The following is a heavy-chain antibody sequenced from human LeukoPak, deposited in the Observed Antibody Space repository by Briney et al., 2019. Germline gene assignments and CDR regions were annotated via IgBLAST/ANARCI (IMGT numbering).Heavy chain of an antibody. V-gene: IGHV3-30*18. D-gene: IGHD3-10*01. CDR1: GFTFSSYG. J-gene: IGHJ4*02. Sequence: GGSLRLSCAASGFTFSSYGMHWVRQAPGKGLEWVAVISYDGSNKYYADSVKGRFTISRDNSKNTLYLQMNSLRAEDTAVYYCAKDRGGYFDYWGQGTLVTVSS. CDR3: AKDRGGYFDY. CDR2: ISYDGSNK.